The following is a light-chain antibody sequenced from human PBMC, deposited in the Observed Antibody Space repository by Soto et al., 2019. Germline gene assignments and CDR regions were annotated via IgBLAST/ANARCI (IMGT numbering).Light chain of an antibody. CDR1: NSDVGGYKF. CDR2: EVS. J-gene: IGLJ1*01. CDR3: SSYTTTSTLEV. V-gene: IGLV2-14*01. Sequence: QSVLTQPASVSGSVGQSITISCTGTNSDVGGYKFVSWYQQHPGKAPKLMIYEVSNRPSGVSNRFSGSKSGNTASLTISGLQAEDEADYYCSSYTTTSTLEVFGTGTKVTVL.